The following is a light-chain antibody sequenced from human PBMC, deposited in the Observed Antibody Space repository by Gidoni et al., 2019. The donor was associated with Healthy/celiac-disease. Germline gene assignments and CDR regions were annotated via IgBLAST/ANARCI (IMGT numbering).Light chain of an antibody. V-gene: IGKV3-11*01. Sequence: EIVLTQSPATLSLSPGERATLSCRASQSVSSYLAWYQQKPGQAPRLLIYDASNRAAGIPARFSGSGSGTDFTLTISSLEPEDFAVYYCQQRSNWQGLTFXGXTKVXIK. J-gene: IGKJ4*01. CDR2: DAS. CDR3: QQRSNWQGLT. CDR1: QSVSSY.